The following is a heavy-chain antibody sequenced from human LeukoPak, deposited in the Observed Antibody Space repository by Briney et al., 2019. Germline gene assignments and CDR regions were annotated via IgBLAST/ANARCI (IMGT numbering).Heavy chain of an antibody. J-gene: IGHJ6*02. Sequence: PGGSLRLSCAASGFTFSDYYMSWIRQAPGKGLEWVSAISGGGGSAYHADSVKGRFTISRDNSKNTLYLQTNSLRAEDTAVYYCAKVPHYDFWSGYGMDVWGQGTTVTVSS. D-gene: IGHD3-3*01. CDR3: AKVPHYDFWSGYGMDV. CDR1: GFTFSDYY. CDR2: ISGGGGSA. V-gene: IGHV3-23*01.